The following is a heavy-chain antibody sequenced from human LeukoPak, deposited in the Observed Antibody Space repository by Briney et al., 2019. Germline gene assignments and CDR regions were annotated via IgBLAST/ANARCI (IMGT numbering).Heavy chain of an antibody. CDR2: IYYSGST. Sequence: PSETLSLTCTVSGGSISSYYWSWIRQPAGKGLEWIGSIYYSGSTNYNPSLKSRVTISVDTSKNQFSLKLSSVTAADTAVYYCARVGYDAFDIWGQGTMVTVSS. V-gene: IGHV4-59*01. CDR3: ARVGYDAFDI. D-gene: IGHD5-12*01. CDR1: GGSISSYY. J-gene: IGHJ3*02.